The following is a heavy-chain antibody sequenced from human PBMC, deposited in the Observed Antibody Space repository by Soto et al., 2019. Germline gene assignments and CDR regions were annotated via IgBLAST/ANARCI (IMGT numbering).Heavy chain of an antibody. CDR3: ASSNSDFWSGYYEYYFDY. D-gene: IGHD3-3*01. V-gene: IGHV4-61*01. CDR1: GGSVSSGSYY. Sequence: SETLSLTCTVSGGSVSSGSYYWSWNRQPPGKGLEWIGHIYYSGSTNYNPSLKSRVTISVDTSKNQFSLKLSSVTAADTAVYYCASSNSDFWSGYYEYYFDYWGQGTLVTVSS. J-gene: IGHJ4*02. CDR2: IYYSGST.